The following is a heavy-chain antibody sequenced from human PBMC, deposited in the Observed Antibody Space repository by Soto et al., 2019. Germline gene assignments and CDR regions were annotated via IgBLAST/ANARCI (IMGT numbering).Heavy chain of an antibody. J-gene: IGHJ4*02. CDR3: ARTPLL. V-gene: IGHV4-59*12. D-gene: IGHD1-26*01. CDR1: GGFIISDY. CDR2: IYYSGST. Sequence: PSETLSLTCTVSGGFIISDYWIWIRQPPGQGLEWIGYIYYSGSTYYNPSLKSRVTISVDTSKNQFSLKLSSVTAADTAVYYCARTPLLWGQGTLVTVS.